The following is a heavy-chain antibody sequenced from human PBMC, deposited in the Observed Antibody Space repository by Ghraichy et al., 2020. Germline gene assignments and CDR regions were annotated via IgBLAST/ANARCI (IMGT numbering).Heavy chain of an antibody. V-gene: IGHV3-21*01. CDR3: AREFRYCSGGSCYSSEAFDI. CDR1: GFTFSSYS. CDR2: ISSSSSYI. J-gene: IGHJ3*02. Sequence: GGSLRLSCAASGFTFSSYSMNWVRQAPGKGLEWVSSISSSSSYIYYADSVKGRFTISRDNAKNSLYLQMNSLRAEDTAVYYCAREFRYCSGGSCYSSEAFDIWGQGTMVTVSS. D-gene: IGHD2-15*01.